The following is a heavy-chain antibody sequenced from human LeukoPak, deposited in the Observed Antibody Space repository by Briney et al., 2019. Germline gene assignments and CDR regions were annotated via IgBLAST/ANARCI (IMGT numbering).Heavy chain of an antibody. CDR3: TRGSIAYYYMDV. D-gene: IGHD3-22*01. V-gene: IGHV4-59*01. J-gene: IGHJ6*03. CDR1: GDSISSYY. CDR2: IHYTAST. Sequence: PSETLSLTCTVSGDSISSYYWSWLRQPPGKGVEWVGYIHYTASTNYNPSLKSRVTISVDTSKNQFSLKLSSVTAADTAVYYCTRGSIAYYYMDVWGKGTTVTISS.